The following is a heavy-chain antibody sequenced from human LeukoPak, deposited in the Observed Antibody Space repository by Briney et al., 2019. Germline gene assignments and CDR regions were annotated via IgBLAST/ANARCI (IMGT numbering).Heavy chain of an antibody. J-gene: IGHJ6*02. V-gene: IGHV3-7*03. D-gene: IGHD3-10*01. CDR3: AREGGDGSGSFPPIYYYYYGMDV. CDR2: IRQDGGAK. Sequence: PGGSLRLSCTASGFIFNDFWMSWVRQAPGEGLEWVANIRQDGGAKNYVDSVKGRFTISRDNAKKSLYLQMNSLRAEDTAVYYCAREGGDGSGSFPPIYYYYYGMDVWGQGTTVTVSS. CDR1: GFIFNDFW.